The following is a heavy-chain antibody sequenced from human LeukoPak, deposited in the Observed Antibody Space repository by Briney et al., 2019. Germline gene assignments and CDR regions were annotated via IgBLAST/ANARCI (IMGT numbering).Heavy chain of an antibody. Sequence: GGSLRLSCAASGFTFSSYAMSWVRQAPGKGLEWVSAISGSGGSTYYADSVKGRFTISRDNSKNSLYLQMNSLRAEDTAVYYCARDPPAKLELRPVSDYWGQGTLVTVSS. CDR3: ARDPPAKLELRPVSDY. J-gene: IGHJ4*02. D-gene: IGHD1-7*01. V-gene: IGHV3-23*01. CDR2: ISGSGGST. CDR1: GFTFSSYA.